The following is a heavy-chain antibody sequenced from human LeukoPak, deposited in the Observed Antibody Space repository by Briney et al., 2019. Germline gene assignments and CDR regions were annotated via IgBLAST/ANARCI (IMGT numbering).Heavy chain of an antibody. CDR1: GFTFSSYW. CDR2: INSDGSST. CDR3: ARRIAVAGIFDY. Sequence: GGSLRLSCAASGFTFSSYWMHWVRQAPGKGLVWVSRINSDGSSTSYADSVKGRFTISRDNAKNTLYLQTNSLRAEDTAVYYCARRIAVAGIFDYWGQGTLVTVSS. J-gene: IGHJ4*02. D-gene: IGHD6-19*01. V-gene: IGHV3-74*01.